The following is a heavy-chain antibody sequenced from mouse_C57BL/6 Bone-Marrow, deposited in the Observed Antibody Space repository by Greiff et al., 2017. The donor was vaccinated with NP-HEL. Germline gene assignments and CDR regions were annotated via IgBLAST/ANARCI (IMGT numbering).Heavy chain of an antibody. Sequence: EVKLVESGGGLVKPGGSLKLSCAASGFTFSSYAMSWVRQTPEKRLEWVATISDGGSYTYYPDNVKGRFTISRDNAKNNLYLQMSHLKSEDTAMYYCARDGNDGYFLFAYWGQGTLVTVSA. D-gene: IGHD2-3*01. J-gene: IGHJ3*01. CDR3: ARDGNDGYFLFAY. CDR2: ISDGGSYT. CDR1: GFTFSSYA. V-gene: IGHV5-4*01.